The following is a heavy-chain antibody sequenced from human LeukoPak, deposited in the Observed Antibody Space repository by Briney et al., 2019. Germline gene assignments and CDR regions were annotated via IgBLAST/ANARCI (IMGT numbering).Heavy chain of an antibody. Sequence: ASVKVSCKASGYTFSSFGISWVRQAPGQGLEWMGWISAYNGDTDYAQKFQDRVTMTTDTSTNTAHIELRSLRSDDTAVYYCARRGVTPFWGFDPWGQGTLVTVSS. V-gene: IGHV1-18*01. CDR2: ISAYNGDT. CDR1: GYTFSSFG. CDR3: ARRGVTPFWGFDP. J-gene: IGHJ5*02. D-gene: IGHD2-21*02.